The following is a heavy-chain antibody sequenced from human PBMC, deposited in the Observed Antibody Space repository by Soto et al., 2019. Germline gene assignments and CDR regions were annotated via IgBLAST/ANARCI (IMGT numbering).Heavy chain of an antibody. CDR3: ARGHSTDCSNGVCSFFYNHEMDV. Sequence: QVQLVQSGAEVKKPGASVRVSCKASGYSFTDYHIHWVRQAPGQGLEWLGRINPKRGGTSTAQKFQGWVTMTRDRSISTVYMELTRLRSDDTDVYFCARGHSTDCSNGVCSFFYNHEMDVWGQGTTVTVSS. J-gene: IGHJ6*02. CDR2: INPKRGGT. V-gene: IGHV1-2*04. CDR1: GYSFTDYH. D-gene: IGHD2-8*01.